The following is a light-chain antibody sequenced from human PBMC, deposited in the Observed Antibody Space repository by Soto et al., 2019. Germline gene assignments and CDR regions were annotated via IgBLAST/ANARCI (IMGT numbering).Light chain of an antibody. CDR3: SSYTRSGVYV. CDR1: RSDVGGYNA. V-gene: IGLV2-14*01. CDR2: DVS. J-gene: IGLJ1*01. Sequence: QSVLTLPASVSGSPGQSITISCTGTRSDVGGYNAVSWYQQHPGRAPKLMIYDVSNRPSGISNRFSGSKSGSTASLTISGLQAEDDADYYCSSYTRSGVYVFGAGTKVTVL.